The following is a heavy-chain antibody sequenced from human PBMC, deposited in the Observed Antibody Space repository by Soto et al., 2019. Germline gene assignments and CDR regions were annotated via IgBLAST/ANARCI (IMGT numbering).Heavy chain of an antibody. CDR3: AKYLWSSSSSGADPYYYYYGMDV. D-gene: IGHD6-6*01. CDR2: ISYDGSNK. Sequence: GGSLRLSCAASGFTFSSYGMHWVRQAPGKGLEWVAVISYDGSNKYYADSVKGRFTISRDNSKNTLYLQMNSLGAEDTAVYYCAKYLWSSSSSGADPYYYYYGMDVWGQGTTVTVSS. V-gene: IGHV3-30*18. CDR1: GFTFSSYG. J-gene: IGHJ6*02.